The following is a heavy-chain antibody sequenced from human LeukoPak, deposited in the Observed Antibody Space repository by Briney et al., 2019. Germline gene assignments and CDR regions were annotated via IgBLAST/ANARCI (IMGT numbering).Heavy chain of an antibody. Sequence: GGSLRLSCAASGFIFSTYGINWVRRARGKGMEWVSSISRSSRYIYYADSVKGRFTISRDDAKNSLYLQMNSLRAEDTAVYYCARDRGDGYTLIAGWWGQGTLVTVSS. J-gene: IGHJ4*02. D-gene: IGHD5-24*01. V-gene: IGHV3-21*01. CDR3: ARDRGDGYTLIAGW. CDR1: GFIFSTYG. CDR2: ISRSSRYI.